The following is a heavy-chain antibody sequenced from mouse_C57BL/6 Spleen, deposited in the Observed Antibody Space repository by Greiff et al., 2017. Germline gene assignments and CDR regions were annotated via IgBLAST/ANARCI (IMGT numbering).Heavy chain of an antibody. CDR1: DSEVFPIAY. CDR2: ILPSIGRT. D-gene: IGHD1-1*01. CDR3: ARGRDGSSSNDLEN. J-gene: IGHJ2*01. V-gene: IGHV15-2*01. Sequence: VQLQQSGSELRSPGSSVKLSCKDFDSEVFPIAYMSWVRQKPGHGFEWIGGILPSIGRTIYGEKFEDKATFDADTMSNTAYLELNSLTSEDSAIYDCARGRDGSSSNDLENWGQGTTRTVSS.